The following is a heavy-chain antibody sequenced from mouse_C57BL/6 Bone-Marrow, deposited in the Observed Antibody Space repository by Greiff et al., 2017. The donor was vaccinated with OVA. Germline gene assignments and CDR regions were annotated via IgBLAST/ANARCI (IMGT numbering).Heavy chain of an antibody. Sequence: QVQLKQSGPELVKPGASVKISCKASGYTFTDYYINWVKQRPGQGLEWIGWIFPGSGSTYYNEKFKGKATLTVDKSSSTAYMLLSSLTSEDSAVYFCAREMGLLRYPYYAMDYWGQGTSVTVSS. D-gene: IGHD1-1*01. J-gene: IGHJ4*01. V-gene: IGHV1-75*01. CDR3: AREMGLLRYPYYAMDY. CDR1: GYTFTDYY. CDR2: IFPGSGST.